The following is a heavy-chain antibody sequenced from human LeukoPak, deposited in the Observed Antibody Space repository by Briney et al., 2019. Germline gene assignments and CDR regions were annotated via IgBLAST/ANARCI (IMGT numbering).Heavy chain of an antibody. CDR1: GFTFSAEN. Sequence: GGSLRLSCAASGFTFSAENMNWVRRAPGKGLEWVANIKLDGSEKNYVDSVKGRFTISRDNTKNSLYLQMNSLRVEDTAVFYCARDQYDTWSRRGNFDSWGQGTLVIVSS. CDR2: IKLDGSEK. D-gene: IGHD3-3*01. CDR3: ARDQYDTWSRRGNFDS. V-gene: IGHV3-7*03. J-gene: IGHJ4*02.